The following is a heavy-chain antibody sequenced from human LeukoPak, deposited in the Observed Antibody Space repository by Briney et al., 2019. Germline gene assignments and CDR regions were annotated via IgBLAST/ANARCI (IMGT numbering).Heavy chain of an antibody. Sequence: ASVKVSCKASGYTFTSYGISWVRQAPGQGLEWMGWISAYNGNTNYAQKLQGRVTMTTDTSTSTAYMELRSLRSDDTAVYYCARDLRMVRGVRYYYGMDVWGQGTTVNVCS. CDR2: ISAYNGNT. V-gene: IGHV1-18*01. J-gene: IGHJ6*02. CDR3: ARDLRMVRGVRYYYGMDV. D-gene: IGHD3-10*01. CDR1: GYTFTSYG.